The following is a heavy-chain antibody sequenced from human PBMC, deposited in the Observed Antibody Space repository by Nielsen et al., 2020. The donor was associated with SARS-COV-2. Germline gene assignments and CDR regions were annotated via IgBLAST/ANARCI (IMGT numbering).Heavy chain of an antibody. CDR3: ARLIPGDVFDM. CDR2: ISTHNGNT. J-gene: IGHJ3*02. Sequence: ASVKVSCKASGYTFTNYAISWVRLAPGQGPEWMGWISTHNGNTNYVQKYQGRVTMTTDTSTSTAYMELSSLRSEDTAVYYCARLIPGDVFDMWGQGTMITVSS. CDR1: GYTFTNYA. D-gene: IGHD2-2*02. V-gene: IGHV1-18*01.